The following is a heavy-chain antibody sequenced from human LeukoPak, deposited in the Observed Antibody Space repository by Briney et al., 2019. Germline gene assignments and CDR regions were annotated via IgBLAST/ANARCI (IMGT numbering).Heavy chain of an antibody. CDR2: IYPGDSDT. J-gene: IGHJ3*02. CDR3: ARHYGASDAFDI. V-gene: IGHV5-51*01. D-gene: IGHD4-17*01. Sequence: GESLKISCQASGYTFAKYWIGWVRQMPGKGLEWMGIIYPGDSDTRYGPSFQGQVTISVDKSISTAYVQWSSLKASDTAMYYCARHYGASDAFDIWGQGTMVTVSS. CDR1: GYTFAKYW.